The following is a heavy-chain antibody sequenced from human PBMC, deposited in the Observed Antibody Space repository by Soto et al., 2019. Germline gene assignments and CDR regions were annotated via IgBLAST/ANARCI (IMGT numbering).Heavy chain of an antibody. J-gene: IGHJ6*02. D-gene: IGHD6-19*01. CDR2: ISAYNGNT. V-gene: IGHV1-18*01. CDR3: ASYSSGWYYYYYYGTDV. Sequence: ASVKVSCKASGYTFTSYGISWVRQAPGQGLEWMGWISAYNGNTNYAQKLQGRVTMTTDTSTSTAYMELRSLRSDDTAVYYCASYSSGWYYYYYYGTDVWGQGTTVTVSS. CDR1: GYTFTSYG.